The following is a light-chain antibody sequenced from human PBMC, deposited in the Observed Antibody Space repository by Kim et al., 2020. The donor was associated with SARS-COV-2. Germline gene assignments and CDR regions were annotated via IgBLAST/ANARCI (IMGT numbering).Light chain of an antibody. CDR3: NSRDSSGNSFYV. J-gene: IGLJ1*01. CDR2: GKN. V-gene: IGLV3-19*01. Sequence: LGQTVRITCQGDSLRSYYASWYQQKPGQAPVLVIYGKNNRPSGIPDRFSGSSSGNTASLTITGAQAEDEADYYCNSRDSSGNSFYVFGTGTKVTVL. CDR1: SLRSYY.